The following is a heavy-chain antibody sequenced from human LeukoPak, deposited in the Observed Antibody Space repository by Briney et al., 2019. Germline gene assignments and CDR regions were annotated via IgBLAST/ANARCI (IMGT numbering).Heavy chain of an antibody. CDR1: GFTFSKYW. J-gene: IGHJ4*02. V-gene: IGHV3-74*01. CDR3: ATKQWLAPPPDS. CDR2: INTDGTVT. D-gene: IGHD6-19*01. Sequence: GGSLRLSCAAPGFTFSKYWMLWVRQAPGKGLESVSRINTDGTVTTYADSVKGRFTVSRDNADNTMFLQMNSVRDEDTAVYYCATKQWLAPPPDSWGQGTPVTVSS.